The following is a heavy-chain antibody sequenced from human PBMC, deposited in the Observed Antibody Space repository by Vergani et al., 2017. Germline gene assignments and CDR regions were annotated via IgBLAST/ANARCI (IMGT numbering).Heavy chain of an antibody. CDR1: GFTFSSYG. V-gene: IGHV3-30*18. D-gene: IGHD3-3*01. J-gene: IGHJ6*02. Sequence: QVQLVESGGGVVQPGRSLRLSCAASGFTFSSYGIHWVRQAPGKGLEWVAVISYDGSNKYYADSVKGRFTISRDNSKNTLYLQMNSLRAEDTAVYYCAKRDDSFWSGDYYYGMDVWGQGTTVTVSS. CDR2: ISYDGSNK. CDR3: AKRDDSFWSGDYYYGMDV.